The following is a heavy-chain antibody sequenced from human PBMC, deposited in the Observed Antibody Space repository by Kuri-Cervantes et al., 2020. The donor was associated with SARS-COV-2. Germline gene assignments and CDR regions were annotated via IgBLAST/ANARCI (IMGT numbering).Heavy chain of an antibody. CDR2: IKQDGSEK. CDR1: GFPFSSYW. D-gene: IGHD1-1*01. Sequence: LSLPFAASGFPFSSYWMSWVRQAPGKGLEWVANIKQDGSEKYYVDSVKGRFTISGDSAKNMLFLQMNSLRAEDTAVYYCVRDGDHWTFDYWGQGTLVTVSS. CDR3: VRDGDHWTFDY. J-gene: IGHJ4*02. V-gene: IGHV3-7*01.